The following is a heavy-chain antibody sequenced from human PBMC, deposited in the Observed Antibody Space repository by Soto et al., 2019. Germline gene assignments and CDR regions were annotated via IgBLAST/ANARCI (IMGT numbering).Heavy chain of an antibody. CDR3: ARVAPPTTYGVARGAFDI. CDR1: GFTVSSNY. V-gene: IGHV3-66*01. D-gene: IGHD3-10*01. CDR2: IYSGGST. Sequence: GGSLRLSCAASGFTVSSNYMSWVRQAPGKGLEWVSVIYSGGSTYYADSVKGRFTISRDNSKNTLYLQMNSLRAEDTAVYYCARVAPPTTYGVARGAFDIWGQGTMVTVSS. J-gene: IGHJ3*02.